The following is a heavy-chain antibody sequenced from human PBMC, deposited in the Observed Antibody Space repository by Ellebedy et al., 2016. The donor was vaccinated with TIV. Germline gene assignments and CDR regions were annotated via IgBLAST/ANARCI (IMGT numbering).Heavy chain of an antibody. CDR2: IYHSGTT. CDR3: ARNADLDYCCGDCSTFTFDP. V-gene: IGHV4-39*07. Sequence: MPSETLSLTCTVSGCSISSSSYYWGWIRQPPGKGLEWIGEIYHSGTTNYNPSLESRVTLSVDKSKNQFSLKLTSVTAADTAVYYCARNADLDYCCGDCSTFTFDPWGQGTLVTVSS. D-gene: IGHD2-21*02. J-gene: IGHJ5*02. CDR1: GCSISSSSYY.